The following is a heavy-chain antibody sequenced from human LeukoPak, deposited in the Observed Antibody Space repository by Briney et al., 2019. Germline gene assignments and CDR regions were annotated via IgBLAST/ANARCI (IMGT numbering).Heavy chain of an antibody. V-gene: IGHV1-69*13. Sequence: GASVKVSCKASGGTFSSYAISWVRQAPGQGLEWMGGIIPIFGTANYAQKFQGRVTITADESTSTAYMELSSLRSEDTAVYYCAMGATQAQDAFDIWGQGTMVTVSS. J-gene: IGHJ3*02. D-gene: IGHD1-26*01. CDR2: IIPIFGTA. CDR3: AMGATQAQDAFDI. CDR1: GGTFSSYA.